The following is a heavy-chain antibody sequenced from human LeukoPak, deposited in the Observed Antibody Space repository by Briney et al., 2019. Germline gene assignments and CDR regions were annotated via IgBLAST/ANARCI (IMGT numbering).Heavy chain of an antibody. CDR3: ATGGRWLQLLSFDY. Sequence: GASVKVSCKVSGYTLIELSMHWVRQAPGKGLEWMGGFDPEDGETIYAQKFQGRVTMTEDTSTDTAYMELSSLRSEDTAVYYCATGGRWLQLLSFDYWGQGTLVTVSS. V-gene: IGHV1-24*01. CDR2: FDPEDGET. J-gene: IGHJ4*02. CDR1: GYTLIELS. D-gene: IGHD5-24*01.